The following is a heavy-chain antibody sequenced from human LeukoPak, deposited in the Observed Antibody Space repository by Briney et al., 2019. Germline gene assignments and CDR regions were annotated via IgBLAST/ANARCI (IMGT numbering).Heavy chain of an antibody. CDR2: IYTSGST. J-gene: IGHJ2*01. D-gene: IGHD6-13*01. V-gene: IGHV4-4*09. Sequence: PSETLSLTCTVSGGSISSYYWSWIRQPPGKGLEWIGYIYTSGSTNYNPSLKSRVTISVDTSKNQFSLKLSSVTAADTAVYYCARLRYSSSWYWYFDLWGRGTLVTVSS. CDR1: GGSISSYY. CDR3: ARLRYSSSWYWYFDL.